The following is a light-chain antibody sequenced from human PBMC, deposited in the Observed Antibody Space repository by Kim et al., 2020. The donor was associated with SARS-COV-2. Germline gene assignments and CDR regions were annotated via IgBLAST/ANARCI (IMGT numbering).Light chain of an antibody. Sequence: QSVTISCTGGSSDVGGYNYVSWYQQHPRKAPKLMIYDVSKRPSGVPDHFSGSKSGNTASLTISGLQAEDEADYYCCSYAGSYTVFGGGTQLTVL. J-gene: IGLJ3*02. CDR3: CSYAGSYTV. V-gene: IGLV2-11*03. CDR1: SSDVGGYNY. CDR2: DVS.